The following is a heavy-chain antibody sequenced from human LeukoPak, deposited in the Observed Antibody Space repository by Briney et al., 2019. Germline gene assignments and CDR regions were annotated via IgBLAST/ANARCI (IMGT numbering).Heavy chain of an antibody. Sequence: PSETLSLTCPVSGGSIGSSSYYWGWIRQPPGKGLEWIGSIYYSGSTYYNPSLKSRVTISVDTSKNQFSLKLSSVTAADTAVYYCASMSGYRDYWGQGTLVTVSS. CDR3: ASMSGYRDY. CDR2: IYYSGST. V-gene: IGHV4-39*01. CDR1: GGSIGSSSYY. D-gene: IGHD3-3*01. J-gene: IGHJ4*02.